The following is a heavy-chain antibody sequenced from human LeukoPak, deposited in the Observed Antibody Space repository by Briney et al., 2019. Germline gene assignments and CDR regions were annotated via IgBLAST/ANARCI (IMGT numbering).Heavy chain of an antibody. J-gene: IGHJ5*02. V-gene: IGHV4-34*01. D-gene: IGHD6-13*01. CDR2: INHSGST. CDR1: GGSFSGYY. CDR3: ARGSTSSSRWFDP. Sequence: SETLSLTCAVYGGSFSGYYWSWLRQPPGKGLEWIGEINHSGSTNYNPSLKSRVTISVDTSKNQFSLRLSSVTAADMAVYYCARGSTSSSRWFDPWGQGTLVTVSS.